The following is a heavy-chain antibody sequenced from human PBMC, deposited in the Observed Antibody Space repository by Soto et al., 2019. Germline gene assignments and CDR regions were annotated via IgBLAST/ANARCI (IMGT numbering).Heavy chain of an antibody. CDR3: ARVGYYYGMDV. CDR1: GGSISSSSYY. Sequence: LSLTCTVSGGSISSSSYYWGWIRQPPGKGLEWIGSIYYSGSTYYNPSLKSRVTISVDTSKNQFSLKLSSVTAADTAVYYCARVGYYYGMDVWGQGTTVTVS. D-gene: IGHD3-16*01. CDR2: IYYSGST. J-gene: IGHJ6*02. V-gene: IGHV4-39*01.